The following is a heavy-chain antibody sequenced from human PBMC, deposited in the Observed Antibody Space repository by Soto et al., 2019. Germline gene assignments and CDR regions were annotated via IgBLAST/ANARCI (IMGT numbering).Heavy chain of an antibody. J-gene: IGHJ6*02. CDR2: INPSGGST. D-gene: IGHD3-16*01. CDR1: GYTFTSFY. CDR3: AMVDNYVTPTPQDV. V-gene: IGHV1-46*01. Sequence: ASVKVSCKASGYTFTSFYMHWVRQAPGQGLEWMGIINPSGGSTTYPQKFQGRPTMTTDTSTSTAYMDLGSLTSDDTAVYYCAMVDNYVTPTPQDVWGQGTTVTVSS.